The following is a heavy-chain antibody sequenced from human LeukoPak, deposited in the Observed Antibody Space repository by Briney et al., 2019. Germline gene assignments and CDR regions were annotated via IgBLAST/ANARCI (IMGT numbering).Heavy chain of an antibody. CDR2: ISYRGSS. CDR3: ARRTTIVRGEDFDG. CDR1: GGSTCISAYY. Sequence: SGTPSLTCTVSGGSTCISAYYCGWIRQPPGKGLEWIGSISYRGSSYYNASLKGRVNISVDTARNQFSLKLSSVTAADTAVYYCARRTTIVRGEDFDGWGQGILVTVST. J-gene: IGHJ4*02. V-gene: IGHV4-39*01. D-gene: IGHD3-10*01.